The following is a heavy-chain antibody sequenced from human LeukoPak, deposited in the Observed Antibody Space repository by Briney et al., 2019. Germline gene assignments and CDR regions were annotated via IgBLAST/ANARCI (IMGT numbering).Heavy chain of an antibody. CDR1: IDSFSGYH. CDR3: ARLVGSNWYHEVLLARDS. CDR2: IDHSGNT. Sequence: SETLSLTCAVYIDSFSGYHWSWIRQSPGKGLEWIGEIDHSGNTKYNPSLKSRVTLSVDTSKNQLSLKLSSVTAADTAVYYCARLVGSNWYHEVLLARDSWGQGTLVTVSS. D-gene: IGHD6-13*01. J-gene: IGHJ4*02. V-gene: IGHV4-34*01.